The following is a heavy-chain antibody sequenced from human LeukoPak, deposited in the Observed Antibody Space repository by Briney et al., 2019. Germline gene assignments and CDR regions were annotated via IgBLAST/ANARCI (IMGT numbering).Heavy chain of an antibody. CDR3: ARNSGLRKTYGMDV. J-gene: IGHJ6*02. V-gene: IGHV3-30-3*01. CDR1: GFTFSSYA. CDR2: ISYDGSNK. D-gene: IGHD5-12*01. Sequence: GGSLRLSCAASGFTFSSYAMHWVRQAPGKGLEWVAVISYDGSNKYYADSVKGRFTISRDNSKNTLYLQMNSLRAEGTAVYYCARNSGLRKTYGMDVWGQGTTVTVSS.